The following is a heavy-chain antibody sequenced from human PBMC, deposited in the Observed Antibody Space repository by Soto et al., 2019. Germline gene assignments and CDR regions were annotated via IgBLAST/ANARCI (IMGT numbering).Heavy chain of an antibody. V-gene: IGHV4-34*01. J-gene: IGHJ6*02. D-gene: IGHD3-10*01. Sequence: SETLSLTCAVYGGSFSGYYWSWIRQPPGKGLEWIGEINHSGSTNYNPSLKSRVTISVDTSKNQFSLKLSSVTAADTAVYYCARGREGYYGSGSYYRSNYYGMDVWGQGTTVTVSS. CDR3: ARGREGYYGSGSYYRSNYYGMDV. CDR1: GGSFSGYY. CDR2: INHSGST.